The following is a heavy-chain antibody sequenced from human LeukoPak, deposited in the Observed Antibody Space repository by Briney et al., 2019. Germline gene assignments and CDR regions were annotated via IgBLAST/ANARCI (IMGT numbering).Heavy chain of an antibody. J-gene: IGHJ5*02. D-gene: IGHD3-10*01. CDR1: GGSFSGYY. V-gene: IGHV4-34*01. CDR2: INHSGST. Sequence: SETLSLTCAVYGGSFSGYYWSWIRQPPGKGLEWIGEINHSGSTNYNPALQSRLTISIDTSKNQFSLKLMSVTAADTAVYYCARDSGTTGEVKFDPWGQGTLVTVSS. CDR3: ARDSGTTGEVKFDP.